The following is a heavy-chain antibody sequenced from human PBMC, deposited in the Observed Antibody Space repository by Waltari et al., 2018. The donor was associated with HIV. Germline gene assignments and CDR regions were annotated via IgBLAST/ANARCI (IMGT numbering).Heavy chain of an antibody. CDR2: IYTSGNT. J-gene: IGHJ6*02. CDR3: ARARVRSGYGLYYYYGMDV. CDR1: GGSISRGRSY. Sequence: QVQLQESGPGLVKPSQTLSLTCTASGGSISRGRSYWSWIRQPAGKGLEWIGRIYTSGNTDYNPSLKSRVTISVDTSKNQFSLKLTSVTAADTAVYYCARARVRSGYGLYYYYGMDVWGQGTTVTVSS. V-gene: IGHV4-61*02. D-gene: IGHD5-12*01.